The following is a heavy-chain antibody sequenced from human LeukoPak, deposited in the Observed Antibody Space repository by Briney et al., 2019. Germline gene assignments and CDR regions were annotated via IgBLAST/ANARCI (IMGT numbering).Heavy chain of an antibody. CDR3: VHGGGYSYGSGSYYRNEFDN. V-gene: IGHV3-74*01. CDR1: GFTFSRYW. D-gene: IGHD3-10*01. CDR2: IIGVGSST. J-gene: IGHJ4*02. Sequence: GGCLRLSCAASGFTFSRYWMDCVRHDPGKGLVWVSRIIGVGSSTSYADSVKGRLTISRKNDKNTLYMQMNSLRPDNTAVYYCVHGGGYSYGSGSYYRNEFDNWSQGTLVTVSS.